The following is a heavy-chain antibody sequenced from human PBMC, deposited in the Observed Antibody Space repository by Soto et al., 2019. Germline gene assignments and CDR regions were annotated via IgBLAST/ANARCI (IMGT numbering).Heavy chain of an antibody. CDR3: RSSTSCYDESCVDV. J-gene: IGHJ6*02. V-gene: IGHV4-38-2*01. CDR2: LHHIGST. D-gene: IGHD2-2*01. Sequence: SETLSLTCAVPGYSISSGNYWAWIRQPPGRGLEWIGSLHHIGSTHYNTSLKSRVTISVDTSKNHFSLELSSVTAADTAIYYCRSSTSCYDESCVDVWGQGTMVTVSS. CDR1: GYSISSGNY.